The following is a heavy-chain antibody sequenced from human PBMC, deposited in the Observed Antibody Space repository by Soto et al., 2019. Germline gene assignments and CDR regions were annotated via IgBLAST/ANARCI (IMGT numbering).Heavy chain of an antibody. J-gene: IGHJ5*02. CDR2: INPSDSTT. D-gene: IGHD2-21*01. V-gene: IGHV1-46*01. CDR1: GYTFTTYY. CDR3: ARARNIVVVSWFDP. Sequence: ASVKVSCKASGYTFTTYYMHWVRQAPGQGLERMGIINPSDSTTSYAQKFQGRVTMTRDTSTSTVSMDLRSLRSEDTAVYYCARARNIVVVSWFDPWGQGNLVTVSP.